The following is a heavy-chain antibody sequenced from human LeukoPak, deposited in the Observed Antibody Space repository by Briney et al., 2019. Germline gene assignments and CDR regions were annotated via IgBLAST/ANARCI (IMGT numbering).Heavy chain of an antibody. D-gene: IGHD2-2*01. V-gene: IGHV3-30*18. Sequence: PGGSLRLSCVASGFTFNTYGIHWVRQAPGKGLEWVAGISGDGSNKDYADSVKGRFTISRDNSKNALYLQMNSLTTEDTAVYYCAKAVYCTSTSCHFSGHDQRPLESWGQGTLVTVSS. CDR2: ISGDGSNK. CDR1: GFTFNTYG. J-gene: IGHJ4*02. CDR3: AKAVYCTSTSCHFSGHDQRPLES.